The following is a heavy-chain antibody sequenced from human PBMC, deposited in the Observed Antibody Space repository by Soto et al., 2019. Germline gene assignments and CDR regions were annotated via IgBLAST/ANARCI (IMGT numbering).Heavy chain of an antibody. CDR2: NRSKAYGGTT. Sequence: GGSLRLSCTASGFTFGDYAMSWFRQAPGKGLEWVGFNRSKAYGGTTEYAASVKGRFTISRDDSKSIAYLQMNSLKTEDTAVYYCTSSSIAVADAFDIWGQGTMVTVSS. CDR3: TSSSIAVADAFDI. D-gene: IGHD6-19*01. V-gene: IGHV3-49*03. J-gene: IGHJ3*02. CDR1: GFTFGDYA.